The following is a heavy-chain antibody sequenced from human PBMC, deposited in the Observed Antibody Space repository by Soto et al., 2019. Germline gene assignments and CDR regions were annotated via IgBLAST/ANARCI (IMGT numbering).Heavy chain of an antibody. CDR1: GGTFSSYA. CDR3: ARVEVPGYSSSWYSTQDRSWFDP. V-gene: IGHV1-69*06. Sequence: VYSVKVSCKASGGTFSSYAISWVRQAPGQGLEWMGGIIPIFGTANYAQKFQGRVTITADKSTSTAYMELSSLRSEDTAVYYCARVEVPGYSSSWYSTQDRSWFDPWGQGTLVTVS. J-gene: IGHJ5*02. D-gene: IGHD6-13*01. CDR2: IIPIFGTA.